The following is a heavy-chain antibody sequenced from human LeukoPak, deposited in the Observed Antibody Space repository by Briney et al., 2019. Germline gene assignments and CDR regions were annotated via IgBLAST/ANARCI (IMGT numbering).Heavy chain of an antibody. Sequence: SETLSLTCAVYGGSFNDYYGSWIRQPPGKGLEWIGEINHSGSTNYNPSLKSRVTISVDTSKNQFSLKLSSVTAADTAVYYCAREEDYWGQGTLVTVSS. CDR1: GGSFNDYY. CDR3: AREEDY. J-gene: IGHJ4*02. V-gene: IGHV4-34*01. CDR2: INHSGST.